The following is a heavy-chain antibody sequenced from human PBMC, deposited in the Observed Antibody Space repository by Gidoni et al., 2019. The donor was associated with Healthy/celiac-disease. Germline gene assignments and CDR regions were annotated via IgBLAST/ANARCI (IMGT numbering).Heavy chain of an antibody. V-gene: IGHV3-23*01. D-gene: IGHD2-21*01. Sequence: EVNLLESGRGLVPPGGSLTPHCAASGFAFSSYAMSWVRQAPGKGLEWVSAISGSGGSTYYADSVKGRFTISRDNSKNTLYLQMDSLGAEDTSVYYCAKGGDAWGLNYFDYWGQGTLVTVSS. CDR3: AKGGDAWGLNYFDY. J-gene: IGHJ4*02. CDR1: GFAFSSYA. CDR2: ISGSGGST.